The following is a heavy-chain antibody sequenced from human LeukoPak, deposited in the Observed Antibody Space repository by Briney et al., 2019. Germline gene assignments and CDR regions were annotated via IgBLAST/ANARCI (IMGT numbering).Heavy chain of an antibody. J-gene: IGHJ4*02. CDR2: ISYDGSNK. D-gene: IGHD1-26*01. CDR3: ARSFSGSYPDFDY. Sequence: GGSLRLSCAASGFIFRSYAMHWVRQAPGKGLEWVALISYDGSNKYYADSVKGRFTISRDNSKNTLYLQMNSLRAEDTAVYYCARSFSGSYPDFDYWGQGALVTVSS. V-gene: IGHV3-30*04. CDR1: GFIFRSYA.